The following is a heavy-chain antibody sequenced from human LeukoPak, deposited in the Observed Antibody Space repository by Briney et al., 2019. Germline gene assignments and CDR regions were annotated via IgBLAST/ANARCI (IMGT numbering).Heavy chain of an antibody. CDR2: IKSKTDGGTT. V-gene: IGHV3-15*01. D-gene: IGHD6-13*01. Sequence: GGSLRLSCAASGITFSNAWMSWVRQAPGKGQEWVGRIKSKTDGGTTDYAAPVKGRFTISRDDSKNTLYLQMNSLKTEDTAVYYCTTRIAAAGPSYWGQGTQVTVSS. CDR3: TTRIAAAGPSY. J-gene: IGHJ4*02. CDR1: GITFSNAW.